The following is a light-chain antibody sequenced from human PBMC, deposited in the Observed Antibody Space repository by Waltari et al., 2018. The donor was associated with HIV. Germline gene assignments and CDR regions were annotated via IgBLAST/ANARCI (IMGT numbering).Light chain of an antibody. CDR1: SHNVGNQG. CDR3: SAWDSSLGAWV. Sequence: QAGLTQPPSVSKDLRQTATLTCTGNSHNVGNQGATWLQHHQGHPPKLLSYRNNNRPSWISERFSASRSRNTASLTITGLQPEDEADYYCSAWDSSLGAWVFGGGTKLTVL. J-gene: IGLJ3*02. CDR2: RNN. V-gene: IGLV10-54*04.